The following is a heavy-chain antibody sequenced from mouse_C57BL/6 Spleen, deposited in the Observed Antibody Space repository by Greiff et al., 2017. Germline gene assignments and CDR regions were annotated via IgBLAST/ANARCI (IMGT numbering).Heavy chain of an antibody. CDR1: GYTFTSYW. J-gene: IGHJ3*01. V-gene: IGHV1-72*01. CDR2: IDPNSGGT. Sequence: QVHVKQSGAELVKPGASVQLSCKASGYTFTSYWMHWVKQRPGRGLEWIGRIDPNSGGTKYNEKFKSTATRTVDKPSSPAYRQLSSLTSEDSAVYYCARAYDYLVAYWGQGTLVTVSA. CDR3: ARAYDYLVAY. D-gene: IGHD2-4*01.